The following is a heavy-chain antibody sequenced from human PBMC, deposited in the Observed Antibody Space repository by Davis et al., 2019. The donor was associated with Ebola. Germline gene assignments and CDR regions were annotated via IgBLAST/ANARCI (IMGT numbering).Heavy chain of an antibody. V-gene: IGHV4-59*08. CDR1: GGSISSYY. CDR2: IYYSGST. J-gene: IGHJ4*02. CDR3: ARQYSSLGLGITG. Sequence: MPSETLSLTCTVSGGSISSYYWSWIRQPPGKGLEWIGYIYYSGSTNYNPSLKSRVTISVDTSKNQFSLKLSSVTAADTAVYYCARQYSSLGLGITGWGQGTLVTVSS. D-gene: IGHD6-6*01.